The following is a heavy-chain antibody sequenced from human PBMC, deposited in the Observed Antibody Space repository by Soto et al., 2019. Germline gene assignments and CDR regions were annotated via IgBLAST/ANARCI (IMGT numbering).Heavy chain of an antibody. CDR2: IYYSGST. CDR1: GGSISSYY. CDR3: AKPRYCSGGSCYGPFDI. Sequence: SETLSLTCTVSGGSISSYYWSWIRQPPGKGLEWIGYIYYSGSTNYNPSLKSRVTISVDTSKNQFSLKLNSVTAADTAMYYCAKPRYCSGGSCYGPFDIWGQGTMVTVSS. V-gene: IGHV4-59*08. J-gene: IGHJ3*02. D-gene: IGHD2-15*01.